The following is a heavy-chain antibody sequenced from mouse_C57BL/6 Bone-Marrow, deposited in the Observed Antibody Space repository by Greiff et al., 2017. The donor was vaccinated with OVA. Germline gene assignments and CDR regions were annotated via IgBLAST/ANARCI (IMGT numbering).Heavy chain of an antibody. CDR1: GYTFTSYT. D-gene: IGHD2-1*01. CDR3: ARENGNWFAY. J-gene: IGHJ3*01. CDR2: INPSSGYT. Sequence: VQLQQSGAELARPGASVKMSCKASGYTFTSYTMHWVKQRPGPGLEWIGYINPSSGYTKYNQKFQDKATLTADKSYSTASMQLSSLTSEDSAVYYCARENGNWFAYWGQGTLVTVSA. V-gene: IGHV1-4*01.